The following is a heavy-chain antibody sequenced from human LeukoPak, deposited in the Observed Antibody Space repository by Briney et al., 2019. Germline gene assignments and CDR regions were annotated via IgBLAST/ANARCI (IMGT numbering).Heavy chain of an antibody. J-gene: IGHJ4*02. D-gene: IGHD2/OR15-2a*01. CDR2: IYYSGST. Sequence: SETLSLTCTVSGGSISSYYWSWIRQPPGKGLEWIGYIYYSGSTNYNPSLKSRVTISVDTSKNQFSLKLSSVTAADTAVYYCALYVPENRGFGYWGQGTLVTVSS. V-gene: IGHV4-59*08. CDR1: GGSISSYY. CDR3: ALYVPENRGFGY.